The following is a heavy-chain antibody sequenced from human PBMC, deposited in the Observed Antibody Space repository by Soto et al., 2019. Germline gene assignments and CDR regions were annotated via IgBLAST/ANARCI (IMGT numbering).Heavy chain of an antibody. CDR3: ASPPQTRPYDSSGYYYKPPNYYYYGMDV. CDR2: IIPIFGTA. CDR1: GGTFSSYA. J-gene: IGHJ6*02. D-gene: IGHD3-22*01. V-gene: IGHV1-69*13. Sequence: EASVKVSCKASGGTFSSYAISWVRQAPGQGLEWMGGIIPIFGTANYAQKFQGRVTITADESTSTAYMELSSLRSEDTAVYYCASPPQTRPYDSSGYYYKPPNYYYYGMDVWGQGTTVTVSS.